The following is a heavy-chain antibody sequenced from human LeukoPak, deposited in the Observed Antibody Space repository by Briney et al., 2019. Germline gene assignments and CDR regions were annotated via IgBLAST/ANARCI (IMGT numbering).Heavy chain of an antibody. V-gene: IGHV4-59*12. CDR1: GGSISSYY. CDR2: IYYSGSA. CDR3: ARDDGDYVDY. J-gene: IGHJ4*02. D-gene: IGHD4-17*01. Sequence: SETLSLTCTVSGGSISSYYWSWIRQPPGKGLEWIGYIYYSGSANYNPSLKSRVTISVDTSKNQFSLKLSSVTAADTAVYYCARDDGDYVDYWGQGTLVTVSS.